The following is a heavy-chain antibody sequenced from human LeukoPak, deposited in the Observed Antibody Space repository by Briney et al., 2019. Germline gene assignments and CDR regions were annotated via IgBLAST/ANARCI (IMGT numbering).Heavy chain of an antibody. D-gene: IGHD3-9*01. CDR2: ISGSGGRT. Sequence: GGSLRLSCTASGFIFSSDALSWVRQAPGKGLEWGSLISGSGGRTDYADCVKGRFTISRDNSKNTLYLQMNSLKAEDTAVYYCAKHVRTSDWFFDYWGQGTLVTVSS. J-gene: IGHJ4*02. V-gene: IGHV3-23*01. CDR1: GFIFSSDA. CDR3: AKHVRTSDWFFDY.